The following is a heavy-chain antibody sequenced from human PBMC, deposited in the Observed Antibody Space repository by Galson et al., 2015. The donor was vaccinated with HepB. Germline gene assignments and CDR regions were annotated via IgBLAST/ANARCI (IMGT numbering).Heavy chain of an antibody. CDR2: ISSNGGST. D-gene: IGHD6-19*01. V-gene: IGHV3-64D*06. Sequence: SLRLSCAASGFTFSSYAMHWVRQAPGKGLEYVSAISSNGGSTYYADSVKGRFTISRDNSKNTLYLQMSSLRAEDTAMYYCVNGGGRTVAGSLDFDYWGQGTLVTVSS. J-gene: IGHJ4*02. CDR1: GFTFSSYA. CDR3: VNGGGRTVAGSLDFDY.